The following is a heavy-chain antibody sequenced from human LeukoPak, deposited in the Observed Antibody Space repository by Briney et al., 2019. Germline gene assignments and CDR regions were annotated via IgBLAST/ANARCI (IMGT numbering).Heavy chain of an antibody. J-gene: IGHJ4*02. CDR1: GFTFSNYE. CDR3: ARDDSYGLDY. Sequence: GGSLRLSCAASGFTFSNYEMNWVRQAPGKGREWVSYISSSGSTIYYADSVKGRFTISRDNAKNSLYLQMNSLRAEDTAVYYCARDDSYGLDYWGQGTLVTVSS. D-gene: IGHD5-18*01. CDR2: ISSSGSTI. V-gene: IGHV3-48*03.